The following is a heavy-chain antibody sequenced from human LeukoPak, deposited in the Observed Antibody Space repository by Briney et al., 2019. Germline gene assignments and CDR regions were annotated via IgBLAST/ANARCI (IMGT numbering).Heavy chain of an antibody. Sequence: PGGSLRLSCAASGFTFSSYGMHWVRQAPGKGLEWVATIQPDGSEKYYVDSVKGRFTISRDNAKNSLYLQMNDLRGEDTAVYYCARDPQRRSDYWGQGTLVTVSS. CDR3: ARDPQRRSDY. J-gene: IGHJ4*02. CDR1: GFTFSSYG. CDR2: IQPDGSEK. V-gene: IGHV3-7*01.